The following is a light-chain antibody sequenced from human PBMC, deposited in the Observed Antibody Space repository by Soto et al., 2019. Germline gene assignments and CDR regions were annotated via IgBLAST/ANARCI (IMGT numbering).Light chain of an antibody. Sequence: DIQITQSPSTLSASVGDRVTITCRASQIITTFLAWYQQKPGKAPKGLIYDTSSLEPGVPSRFTASGSGTEVTITIRSLQPDDFATYYGLQDESYPRTFGRGNKVEIK. CDR3: LQDESYPRT. J-gene: IGKJ1*01. CDR1: QIITTF. V-gene: IGKV1-5*01. CDR2: DTS.